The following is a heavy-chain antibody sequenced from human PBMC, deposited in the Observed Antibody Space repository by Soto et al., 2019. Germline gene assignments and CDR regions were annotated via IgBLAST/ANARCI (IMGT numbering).Heavy chain of an antibody. CDR2: ISAYNGNR. J-gene: IGHJ3*02. D-gene: IGHD5-12*01. Sequence: QGQLLQSGDEVKTPRASVRVSCRASGYPFTSYGISWVRQAPGQGLEWVAWISAYNGNRDIAQKFQGRVTMTLETSTGTAHMELGDLTSADTAVYYCARGRIVASIHDAFEIWGQGTNVTVSS. CDR3: ARGRIVASIHDAFEI. CDR1: GYPFTSYG. V-gene: IGHV1-18*01.